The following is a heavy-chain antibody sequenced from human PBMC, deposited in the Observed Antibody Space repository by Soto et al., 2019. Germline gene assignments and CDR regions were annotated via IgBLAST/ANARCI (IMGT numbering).Heavy chain of an antibody. V-gene: IGHV2-5*02. CDR3: AHSPFFGDKLDY. D-gene: IGHD2-21*01. J-gene: IGHJ4*02. Sequence: QITLKESGPTLVKPTQTLTLTCTFSGFSLTTGGVGVVWIRQPPGKALEWLAVIYWDDDKRYRPSLKSRLTIXKXNSKNQVVLTMTNMDPVDTATYFCAHSPFFGDKLDYWGQGTQVIVSS. CDR2: IYWDDDK. CDR1: GFSLTTGGVG.